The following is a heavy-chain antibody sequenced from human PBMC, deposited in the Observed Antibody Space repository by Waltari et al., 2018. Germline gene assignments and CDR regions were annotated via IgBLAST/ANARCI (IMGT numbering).Heavy chain of an antibody. CDR3: ARTWGNSPPLGWFDP. CDR2: ISHSGVT. V-gene: IGHV4-34*01. J-gene: IGHJ5*01. CDR1: GGPFTDYS. Sequence: QVQLHQWGAGLLKPSEALSLTCAVSGGPFTDYSWPCLRQPPGKGREWIGEISHSGVTHYNPSLRSRVTRSVDTIKKQFSLMLTSVTAADTAVYFCARTWGNSPPLGWFDPWGRGTRVTISS. D-gene: IGHD7-27*01.